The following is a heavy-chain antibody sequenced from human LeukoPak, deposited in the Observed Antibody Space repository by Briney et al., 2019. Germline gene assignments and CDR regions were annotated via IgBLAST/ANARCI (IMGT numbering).Heavy chain of an antibody. CDR3: AREQPYYDFWSGYYSDY. D-gene: IGHD3-3*01. V-gene: IGHV4-39*07. CDR1: GGSISSSSYY. J-gene: IGHJ4*02. CDR2: IYYSGST. Sequence: PSETLSLTCTVSGGSISSSSYYWGWIRQPPGKGLEWIGSIYYSGSTYYNPSLKSRVTMSVDTSKNQFSLKLSSVTAADTAVYYCAREQPYYDFWSGYYSDYWGQGTLVTVSS.